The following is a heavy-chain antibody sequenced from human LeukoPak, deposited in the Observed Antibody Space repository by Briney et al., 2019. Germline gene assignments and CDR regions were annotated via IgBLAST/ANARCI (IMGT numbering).Heavy chain of an antibody. V-gene: IGHV3-30*18. CDR1: GFNFSDYG. Sequence: PGRSLRLSCAASGFNFSDYGMHWVRQAPGRGLEWVAVISSDGTKKAYADSVKGRFTISRDNSETTLYLQMSSLRAEDTAVYYGAKRRDYCSGGSCYSLDYWGQGTLVTVSS. J-gene: IGHJ4*02. CDR3: AKRRDYCSGGSCYSLDY. D-gene: IGHD2-15*01. CDR2: ISSDGTKK.